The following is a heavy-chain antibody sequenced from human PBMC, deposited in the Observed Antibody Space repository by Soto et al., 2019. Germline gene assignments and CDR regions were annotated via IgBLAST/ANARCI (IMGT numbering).Heavy chain of an antibody. CDR3: ARDRGGGYYGMDV. D-gene: IGHD3-10*01. Sequence: QVQLQESGPGLVKPSQTLSLTCTVSGGSISSGGYYWSWIRQHPGKGLEWIGYIYYSGSTYYNPSLRSPVTISVDTSKNQFSVKLSSVTAADTAVYYCARDRGGGYYGMDVWGQGTTVTVSS. CDR1: GGSISSGGYY. CDR2: IYYSGST. V-gene: IGHV4-31*01. J-gene: IGHJ6*02.